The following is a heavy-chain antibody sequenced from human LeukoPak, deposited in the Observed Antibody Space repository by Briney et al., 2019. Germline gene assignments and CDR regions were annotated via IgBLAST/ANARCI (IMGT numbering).Heavy chain of an antibody. D-gene: IGHD6-25*01. V-gene: IGHV6-1*01. J-gene: IGHJ4*02. CDR3: TRSPQEAAEFDY. CDR1: GDSVSSNSAA. CDR2: TYDRSKWYK. Sequence: SQTLSLTCAISGDSVSSNSAAWNWIRQSPSRGLEWLGRTYDRSKWYKDYAICVKSRITINPDTSKNQFSLRLISVTPEDTAVYYCTRSPQEAAEFDYWGQGTLVTVSS.